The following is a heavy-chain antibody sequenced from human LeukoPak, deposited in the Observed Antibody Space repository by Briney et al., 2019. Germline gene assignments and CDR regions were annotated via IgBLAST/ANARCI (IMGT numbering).Heavy chain of an antibody. CDR3: ARDRPNPSGLRFLEWSKPDFDY. CDR2: INPSGGST. CDR1: GYTFTSYY. V-gene: IGHV1-46*01. D-gene: IGHD3-3*01. J-gene: IGHJ4*02. Sequence: ASVKVSCKASGYTFTSYYMHWVRQAPGQGLGWMGIINPSGGSTSYAQKFQGRVTMTRDTSTSTVYMELSSLRSEDTAVYYCARDRPNPSGLRFLEWSKPDFDYWGQGTLVTVSS.